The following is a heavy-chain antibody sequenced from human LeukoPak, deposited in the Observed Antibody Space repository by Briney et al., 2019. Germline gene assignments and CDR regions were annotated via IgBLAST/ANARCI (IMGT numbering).Heavy chain of an antibody. D-gene: IGHD3-16*02. V-gene: IGHV3-30*18. J-gene: IGHJ4*02. CDR3: AKEFDYVWGSYRYALDFDY. CDR2: ISYDGSNK. Sequence: GGSLRLSCAASGFTFSSYGMHWVRQAPGKGLEWVAVISYDGSNKYYADSVKGRFTISRDNSKNTLYLQMNSLRAEDTAVYYCAKEFDYVWGSYRYALDFDYWGQGTLVTVSS. CDR1: GFTFSSYG.